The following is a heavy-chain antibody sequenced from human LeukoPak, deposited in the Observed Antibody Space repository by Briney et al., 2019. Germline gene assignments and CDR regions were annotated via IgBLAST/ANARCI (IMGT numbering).Heavy chain of an antibody. CDR3: ARDPVPYYDFWSGYYVLDWFDP. CDR1: GYTFTGYY. V-gene: IGHV1-2*02. J-gene: IGHJ5*02. CDR2: INPNSGGT. Sequence: ASVKVSCKASGYTFTGYYMHWVRQAPGQGLEWMGWINPNSGGTNYAQKFQGRVTMTRDTSISTAYIELSRLRSDDTAVYYCARDPVPYYDFWSGYYVLDWFDPWGQGTLVTVSS. D-gene: IGHD3-3*01.